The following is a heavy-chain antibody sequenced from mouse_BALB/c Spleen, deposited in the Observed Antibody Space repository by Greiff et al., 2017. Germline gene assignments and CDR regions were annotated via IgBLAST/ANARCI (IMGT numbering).Heavy chain of an antibody. D-gene: IGHD1-1*01. V-gene: IGHV5-17*02. CDR2: ISSGSSTI. CDR3: ARDYYGSSYRYFDV. J-gene: IGHJ1*01. CDR1: GFTFSSFG. Sequence: EVKVVESGGGLVQPGGSRKLSCAASGFTFSSFGMHWVRQAPEKGLEWVAYISSGSSTIYYADTVKGRFTISRDNPKNTLFLQMTSLRSEDTAMYYCARDYYGSSYRYFDVWGAGTTVTVSS.